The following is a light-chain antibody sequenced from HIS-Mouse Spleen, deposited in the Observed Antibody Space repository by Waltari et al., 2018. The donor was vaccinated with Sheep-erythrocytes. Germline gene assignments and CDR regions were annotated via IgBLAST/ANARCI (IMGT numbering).Light chain of an antibody. J-gene: IGKJ4*01. CDR3: QQYDNLLT. V-gene: IGKV1-33*01. CDR2: DAS. CDR1: QDISNY. Sequence: DIQMTQSPSSLSASVGDRITNTCQASQDISNYLNSYQQKPGKAPKLLIYDASNLETGVPSRFSGSGSGTDFTFTISSLQPEDIATYYCQQYDNLLTFGGGTKVEIK.